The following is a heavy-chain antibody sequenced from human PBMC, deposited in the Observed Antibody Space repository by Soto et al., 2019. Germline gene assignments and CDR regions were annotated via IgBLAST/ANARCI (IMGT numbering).Heavy chain of an antibody. CDR1: GYSFTNYG. J-gene: IGHJ4*02. V-gene: IGHV1-18*01. CDR3: ARANTWVTGRVGTH. CDR2: ISGYNGNT. Sequence: QIHLEQSRIEMKEPGTSLKISCATSGYSFTNYGISWVRQAPGQGLEWMGWISGYNGNTKYAQSFHDRVVMTADKFTSTGYLEMRKLRSNDTAVYYCARANTWVTGRVGTHWGQGTKVTVSS. D-gene: IGHD1-1*01.